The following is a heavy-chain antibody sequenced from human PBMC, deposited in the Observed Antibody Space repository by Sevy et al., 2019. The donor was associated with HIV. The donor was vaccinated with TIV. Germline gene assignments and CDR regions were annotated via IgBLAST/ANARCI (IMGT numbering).Heavy chain of an antibody. J-gene: IGHJ4*01. CDR2: IYYTGST. V-gene: IGHV4-39*02. CDR3: AREAVTLDY. CDR1: GDSINSNNFY. Sequence: SETLSLTCTVSGDSINSNNFYWGWVRQPPEKGLEWIGSIYYTGSTYYNPSLKSRVTISVDTSKNQFSLKLTSVTAADTDVYYCAREAVTLDYWGQGTLVTVSS. D-gene: IGHD6-19*01.